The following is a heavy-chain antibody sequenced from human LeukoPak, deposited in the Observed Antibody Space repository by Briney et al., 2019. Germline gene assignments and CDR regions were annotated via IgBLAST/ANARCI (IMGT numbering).Heavy chain of an antibody. D-gene: IGHD2-21*01. CDR1: GGTFSSYA. CDR3: ARGAGDCGGDCYSSPFDY. CDR2: IIPILGIA. J-gene: IGHJ4*02. Sequence: SVKVSCKASGGTFSSYAISWVRQAPGQGLEWMGRIIPILGIANYAQKFQGRVTITADKSTSTAYMELSSLRSEDTAVYYCARGAGDCGGDCYSSPFDYWGQGTLVTVSS. V-gene: IGHV1-69*04.